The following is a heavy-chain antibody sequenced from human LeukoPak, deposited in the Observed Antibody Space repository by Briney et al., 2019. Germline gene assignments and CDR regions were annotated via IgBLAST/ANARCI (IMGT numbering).Heavy chain of an antibody. CDR2: IGTAGDI. D-gene: IGHD6-13*01. CDR3: ARAGYSSTWYSRYFDL. V-gene: IGHV3-13*01. Sequence: GGSLRLSCAASGFTFSTYDMHWVRQATGKGVEWVSGIGTAGDIYYPGSVKGRFTISRENAKNSLYLQVNSLRAGDTAVYYCARAGYSSTWYSRYFDLWGRGTLVTVSS. J-gene: IGHJ2*01. CDR1: GFTFSTYD.